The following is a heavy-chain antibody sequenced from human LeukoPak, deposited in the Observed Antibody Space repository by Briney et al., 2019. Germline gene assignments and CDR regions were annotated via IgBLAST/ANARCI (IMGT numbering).Heavy chain of an antibody. Sequence: QAGGSLRLSCTASGFTFGSHWMIWVRRAPGKGLEWVANTNQDGSREKYVNSVRGRFTVSRDNAKNSVYLQMNSLGVEDTAIYYCARDSGWTFDSWGQGTLVTVSS. D-gene: IGHD6-19*01. CDR1: GFTFGSHW. V-gene: IGHV3-7*01. J-gene: IGHJ4*02. CDR2: TNQDGSRE. CDR3: ARDSGWTFDS.